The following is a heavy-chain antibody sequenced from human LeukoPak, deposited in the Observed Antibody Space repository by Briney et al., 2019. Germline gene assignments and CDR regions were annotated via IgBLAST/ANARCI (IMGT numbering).Heavy chain of an antibody. CDR2: INHSGST. V-gene: IGHV4-34*01. CDR1: GGSFSGYY. CDR3: ARLTTVVTRVTFDI. J-gene: IGHJ3*02. Sequence: SETLSLTCAVYGGSFSGYYWSWIRQPPGKGLEWIGEINHSGSTNYNPSLKSRVTMSIDTSKNQFSLKLSSVTAAGTAVYYCARLTTVVTRVTFDIWGQGTMVSVSS. D-gene: IGHD4-23*01.